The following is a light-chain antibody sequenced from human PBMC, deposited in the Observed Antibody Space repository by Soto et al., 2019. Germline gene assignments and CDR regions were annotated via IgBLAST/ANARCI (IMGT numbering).Light chain of an antibody. CDR1: QSISTW. CDR2: KAS. CDR3: QQYNSYPYT. J-gene: IGKJ2*01. Sequence: DIQLTQSPSTLSASVGDRVTITCRASQSISTWLAWYQQKPGKAPKLLIYKASSLESGVPSRFSGSGSGTEFTLTISSLQPDDFATYYCQQYNSYPYTFGQGTKLEIK. V-gene: IGKV1-5*03.